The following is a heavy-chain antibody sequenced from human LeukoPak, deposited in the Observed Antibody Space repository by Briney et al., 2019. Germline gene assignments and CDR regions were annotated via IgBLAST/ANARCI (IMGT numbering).Heavy chain of an antibody. CDR2: IYYTGST. J-gene: IGHJ4*02. CDR3: ARLGYTTGWHGGLDY. D-gene: IGHD6-19*01. Sequence: SETLSLTCTVSGDSIRRSSYYWGWIRQPPGKGLEWIGSIYYTGSTYYNPSLKSRVTISVDMSKSQFSLKLSSVTAADTAVYYCARLGYTTGWHGGLDYWGQGTLVTVS. V-gene: IGHV4-39*01. CDR1: GDSIRRSSYY.